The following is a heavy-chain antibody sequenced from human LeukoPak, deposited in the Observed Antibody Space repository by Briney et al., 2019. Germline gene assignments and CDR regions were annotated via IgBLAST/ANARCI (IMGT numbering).Heavy chain of an antibody. V-gene: IGHV1-69*05. Sequence: ASVKVSCKASGGTFSSYAISWVRQAPGQGLEWMGGIIPIFGTANYAQKFQGRVTITTDESTSTAYMELSSLRSEDTAVYYCARDNVRFLEWLLYPRWFDPWGQGTLVTVSS. J-gene: IGHJ5*02. CDR2: IIPIFGTA. D-gene: IGHD3-3*01. CDR3: ARDNVRFLEWLLYPRWFDP. CDR1: GGTFSSYA.